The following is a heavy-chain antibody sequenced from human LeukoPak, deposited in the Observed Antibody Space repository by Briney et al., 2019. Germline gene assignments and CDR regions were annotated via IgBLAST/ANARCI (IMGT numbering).Heavy chain of an antibody. Sequence: PSETLSLTCTASGGSISSYYWSWIRQPAGKGLEWIGRIYTSGSTNYNPSLKSRVTMSVDTSKNQFSLKLSSVTAADTAVYYCAGDRYYYDSSGYSTFDYWGQGTLVTVSS. J-gene: IGHJ4*02. CDR2: IYTSGST. D-gene: IGHD3-22*01. CDR1: GGSISSYY. CDR3: AGDRYYYDSSGYSTFDY. V-gene: IGHV4-4*07.